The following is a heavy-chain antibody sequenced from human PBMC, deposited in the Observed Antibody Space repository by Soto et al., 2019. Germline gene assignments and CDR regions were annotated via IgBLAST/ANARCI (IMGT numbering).Heavy chain of an antibody. Sequence: PGGSLRLSCAASGFNFSSYSMSWVRQAPGKGLEWVAVISYDGSNKYYADSVKGRFTISRDNSKNTLYLQMNSLRAEDTAVYYCAKSALGGTIFGVVTLYYFDYWGQGTLVTVSS. J-gene: IGHJ4*02. CDR1: GFNFSSYS. CDR2: ISYDGSNK. CDR3: AKSALGGTIFGVVTLYYFDY. V-gene: IGHV3-30*18. D-gene: IGHD3-3*01.